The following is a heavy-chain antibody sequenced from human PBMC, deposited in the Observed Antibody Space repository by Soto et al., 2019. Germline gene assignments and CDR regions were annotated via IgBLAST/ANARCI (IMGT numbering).Heavy chain of an antibody. CDR2: MNPNSGNT. V-gene: IGHV1-8*01. D-gene: IGHD2-2*03. CDR1: GYTFTSYD. Sequence: ASVKVSCKASGYTFTSYDVNWVRQATGQGLEWMGWMNPNSGNTGYAQKFQGRVTMTRNTSISTAYMELSSLRSEDTAVYYCARGGFGYCSSTSCLYYYYYYMDVWGKGTTVNVSS. J-gene: IGHJ6*03. CDR3: ARGGFGYCSSTSCLYYYYYYMDV.